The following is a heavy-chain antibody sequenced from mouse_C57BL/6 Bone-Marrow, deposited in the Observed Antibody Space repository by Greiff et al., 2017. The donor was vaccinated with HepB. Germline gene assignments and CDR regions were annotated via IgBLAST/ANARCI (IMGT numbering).Heavy chain of an antibody. CDR3: ASGRDFDY. CDR1: GFTFSDYY. V-gene: IGHV5-12*01. J-gene: IGHJ2*01. D-gene: IGHD3-1*01. CDR2: ISNGGGST. Sequence: DVKLVESGGGLVQPGGSLKLSCAASGFTFSDYYMYWVRQTPEKRLEWVAYISNGGGSTYYPDTVKGRFTISRDNAKNTLYLQMSRLKSEDTAMYYCASGRDFDYWGQGTTLTVSS.